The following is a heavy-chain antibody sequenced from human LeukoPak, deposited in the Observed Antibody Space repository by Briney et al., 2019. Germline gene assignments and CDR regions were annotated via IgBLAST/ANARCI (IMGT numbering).Heavy chain of an antibody. V-gene: IGHV3-74*01. CDR3: ARCPLYSSSGGDAFDI. J-gene: IGHJ3*02. CDR1: GFTFSSYW. CDR2: INSDGSST. D-gene: IGHD6-13*01. Sequence: GGSLRLSCAASGFTFSSYWMHWVRQAPGKGLVWVSRINSDGSSTSYADSVKGRFTISRDNAKNTLYLQMNSLRAEDTAVYYGARCPLYSSSGGDAFDIWGQGTMVTVSS.